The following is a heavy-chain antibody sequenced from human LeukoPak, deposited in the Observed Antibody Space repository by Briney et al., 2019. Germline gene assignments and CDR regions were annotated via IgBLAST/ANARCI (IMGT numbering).Heavy chain of an antibody. CDR1: GGTFTSYT. D-gene: IGHD3-3*01. CDR2: IIPILGIA. V-gene: IGHV1-69*04. CDR3: ARDSGEWLVALGY. J-gene: IGHJ4*02. Sequence: GASVKVSCKASGGTFTSYTISWVRQAPGQGLEWMGRIIPILGIANYAQKFQGRVTITADKSTSTAYIELSSLRSEATAGYYSARDSGEWLVALGYWGQGTLVTVSS.